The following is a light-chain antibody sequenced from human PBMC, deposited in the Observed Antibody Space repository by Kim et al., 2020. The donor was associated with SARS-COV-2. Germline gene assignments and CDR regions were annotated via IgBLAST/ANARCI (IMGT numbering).Light chain of an antibody. CDR1: RGTLSYYYS. CDR3: SSHTTSSTYV. V-gene: IGLV2-14*01. J-gene: IGLJ1*01. Sequence: TIASTGTRGTLSYYYSSSCDQLHPAAAPHLIMHEDLRRASVVSNGFSGSQSGRAASLTISGLRAEDEADYYCSSHTTSSTYVFGAGTKVTVL. CDR2: EDL.